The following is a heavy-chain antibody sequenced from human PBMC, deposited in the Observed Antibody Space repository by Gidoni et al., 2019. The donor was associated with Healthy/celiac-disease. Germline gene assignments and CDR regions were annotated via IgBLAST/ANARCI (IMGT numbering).Heavy chain of an antibody. CDR3: ARDQGAPPSGSYYMGDNWFDP. V-gene: IGHV4-4*07. J-gene: IGHJ5*02. D-gene: IGHD3-10*01. CDR1: GGSISRYY. CDR2: IYTSGST. Sequence: QVQLQESGPGLVKPSETLSLTCTVSGGSISRYYWRWIRQPAGKGLEWIGRIYTSGSTNYNPSLKSRVTMSVDTSKNQFSLKLSSVTAADTAVYYCARDQGAPPSGSYYMGDNWFDPWGQGTLVTVSS.